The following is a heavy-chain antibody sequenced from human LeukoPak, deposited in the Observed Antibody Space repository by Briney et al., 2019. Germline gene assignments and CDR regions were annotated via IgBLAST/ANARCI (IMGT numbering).Heavy chain of an antibody. CDR2: INQDGGDK. D-gene: IGHD3/OR15-3a*01. J-gene: IGHJ3*02. CDR1: GFTFSNYW. V-gene: IGHV3-7*01. Sequence: GGSLRLSCAASGFTFSNYWMTWVRQAPGKGLEWVANINQDGGDKYYVDSVKGRFTISRDNAKNSLYLQMNSLRAEDTAVYYCARLPLDDAFDIWGQGTMVTVSS. CDR3: ARLPLDDAFDI.